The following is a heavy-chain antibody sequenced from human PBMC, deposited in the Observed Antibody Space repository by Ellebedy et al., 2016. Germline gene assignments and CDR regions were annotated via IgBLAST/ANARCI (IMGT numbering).Heavy chain of an antibody. CDR2: VYYSGTP. J-gene: IGHJ6*02. Sequence: SETLSLTXTVSGGSISGYYWSWVRQPPGKGLEWISYVYYSGTPNYNPSLKSRVTISLDRSNNQFSLKLTSVTAADTAVYYCARGYCSGGRCYAYGMDVWGQGTTVTVSS. CDR3: ARGYCSGGRCYAYGMDV. D-gene: IGHD2-15*01. CDR1: GGSISGYY. V-gene: IGHV4-59*01.